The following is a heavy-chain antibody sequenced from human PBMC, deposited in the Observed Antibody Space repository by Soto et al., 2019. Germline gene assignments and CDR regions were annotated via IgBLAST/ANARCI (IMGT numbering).Heavy chain of an antibody. CDR2: IYSSGST. J-gene: IGHJ4*02. D-gene: IGHD5-18*01. V-gene: IGHV4-59*01. Sequence: PSETLSLTCTVSGGSISNYYWSWIRQPPGKGLEWIGYIYSSGSTHYNHSLQSRVTISIDTSKNQVSLKVNSVTAADTAVYYCARDHPHSYGVYYFDYWGQGTPVTVSS. CDR1: GGSISNYY. CDR3: ARDHPHSYGVYYFDY.